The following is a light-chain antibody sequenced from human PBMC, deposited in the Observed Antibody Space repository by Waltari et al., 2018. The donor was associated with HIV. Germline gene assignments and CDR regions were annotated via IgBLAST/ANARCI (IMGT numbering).Light chain of an antibody. CDR3: ATCDDSLNGRV. CDR1: SSNIGRNT. V-gene: IGLV1-44*01. CDR2: SSN. Sequence: QSMLTQPPSASGTPGQRVTISCSGSSSNIGRNTVNWYQQLPGTAPKLLIYSSNHLPSGVRDRCSGSKTGNSASLPSSALQSDDEADYYCATCDDSLNGRVFGGGTKMTV. J-gene: IGLJ3*02.